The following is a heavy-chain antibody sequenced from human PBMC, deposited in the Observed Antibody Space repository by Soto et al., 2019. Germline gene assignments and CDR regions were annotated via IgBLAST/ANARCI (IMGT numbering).Heavy chain of an antibody. CDR2: ISAHNGNT. Sequence: QVHLVQSGAEVKKPGASVKVSCKGSGYAFTTYGTTWVRQAPGQGLEWMGWISAHNGNTNYAQKLQGRVTVTRDTSTSTAYMELRRLRSDDTAVYYCARGRNGDYWGQGALVTVSS. CDR1: GYAFTTYG. V-gene: IGHV1-18*01. J-gene: IGHJ4*02. CDR3: ARGRNGDY. D-gene: IGHD1-1*01.